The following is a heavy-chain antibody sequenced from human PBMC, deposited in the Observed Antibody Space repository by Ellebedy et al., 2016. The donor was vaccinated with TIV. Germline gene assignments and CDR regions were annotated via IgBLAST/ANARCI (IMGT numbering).Heavy chain of an antibody. CDR1: GFTFSSYA. CDR3: AKGGYFDWFGGMDV. D-gene: IGHD3-9*01. Sequence: PGGSLRLSCAASGFTFSSYAMSWVRQAPGKGLEWVSAISGSGGSTYYADSVKGRFTISRDNSKNTLYLQMNSLRAEDTAVYYCAKGGYFDWFGGMDVWGQGTTVTVSS. CDR2: ISGSGGST. J-gene: IGHJ6*02. V-gene: IGHV3-23*01.